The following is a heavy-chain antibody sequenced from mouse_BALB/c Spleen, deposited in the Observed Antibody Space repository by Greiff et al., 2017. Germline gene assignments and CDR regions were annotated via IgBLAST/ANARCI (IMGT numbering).Heavy chain of an antibody. CDR1: GYTFTSYW. CDR2: INPSNGRT. D-gene: IGHD2-2*01. Sequence: QVQLQQPGAELVKPGASVKLSCKASGYTFTSYWMHWVKQRPGQGLEWIGEINPSNGRTNYDEKFKSKATLTVDTSSSTAYMQLSSLTSEDSAVYYCASVVYYGCDGCFDVWGAGTTVTVSS. CDR3: ASVVYYGCDGCFDV. V-gene: IGHV1S81*02. J-gene: IGHJ1*01.